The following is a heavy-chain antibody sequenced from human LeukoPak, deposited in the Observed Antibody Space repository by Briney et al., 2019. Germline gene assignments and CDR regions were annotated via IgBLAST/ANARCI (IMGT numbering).Heavy chain of an antibody. CDR2: NYYSGST. V-gene: IGHV4-59*07. CDR1: GGSISSYY. D-gene: IGHD3-10*01. J-gene: IGHJ4*02. CDR3: ARPSAGSLAGYYFDY. Sequence: PSDTLSLTCTVSGGSISSYYWSWIRQPPGKGLVWIGHNYYSGSTSYNPSLKNRVTISGDTSKKQLDLKLSSVSAADTAVYYCARPSAGSLAGYYFDYCGQGTLVIVSS.